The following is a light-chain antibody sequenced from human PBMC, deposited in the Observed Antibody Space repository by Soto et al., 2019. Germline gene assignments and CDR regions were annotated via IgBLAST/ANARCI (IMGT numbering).Light chain of an antibody. CDR3: QQYNSVSLLT. Sequence: EIVMTQSPATLSVSPGERATLSCRASQSVSSNLAWYQQKPGQAPRLLIYGASTRATGIPARFSGSGSGTEFTLTISSLQPDDFATYYCQQYNSVSLLTFGGGTKVDI. CDR1: QSVSSN. V-gene: IGKV3-15*01. J-gene: IGKJ4*01. CDR2: GAS.